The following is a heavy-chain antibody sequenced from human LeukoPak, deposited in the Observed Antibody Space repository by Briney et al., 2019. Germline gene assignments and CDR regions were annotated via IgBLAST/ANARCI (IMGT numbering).Heavy chain of an antibody. CDR3: ARDRGRVTRPPAYFQH. Sequence: SVTVSCKASGGPLSSDVIIWVRQAPGQGLEWMGGIFPMFGAADYAQNFQGRVTITADASTTTAYMELSSLRSEDTAVYYCARDRGRVTRPPAYFQHWGQGTLITVSS. CDR2: IFPMFGAA. J-gene: IGHJ1*01. V-gene: IGHV1-69*01. D-gene: IGHD2-21*02. CDR1: GGPLSSDV.